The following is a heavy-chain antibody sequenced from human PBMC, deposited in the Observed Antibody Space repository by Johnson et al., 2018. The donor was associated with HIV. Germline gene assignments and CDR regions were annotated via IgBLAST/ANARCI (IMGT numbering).Heavy chain of an antibody. V-gene: IGHV3-20*04. CDR1: GFAFRSYW. Sequence: VQLVESGGGLVQPGGSLRLSCAASGFAFRSYWMHWVRQAPGNGLEWVSGINWNGGSTGYADSVKGRFTISRDNAKNSLYLQMNTLRAEGTALYYCARRSGTWDAFDIWGQGTMVTVSS. J-gene: IGHJ3*02. CDR2: INWNGGST. D-gene: IGHD1-26*01. CDR3: ARRSGTWDAFDI.